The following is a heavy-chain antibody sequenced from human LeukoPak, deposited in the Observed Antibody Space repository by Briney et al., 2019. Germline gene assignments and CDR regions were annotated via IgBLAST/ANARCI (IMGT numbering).Heavy chain of an antibody. CDR2: TYYRSKWYN. V-gene: IGHV6-1*01. J-gene: IGHJ3*02. Sequence: SQTLSLTCAISGDSVSRNTAAWNWIRQSPSRGLEWLGRTYYRSKWYNDYAVSVKSRITINPDASKNQFSLQLNSVTPEDTAVYYCARDDSSSQSAFDIWGQGTMITVSS. CDR1: GDSVSRNTAA. CDR3: ARDDSSSQSAFDI. D-gene: IGHD6-13*01.